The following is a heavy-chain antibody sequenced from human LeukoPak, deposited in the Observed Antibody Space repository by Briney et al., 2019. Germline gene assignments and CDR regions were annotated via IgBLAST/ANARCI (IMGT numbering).Heavy chain of an antibody. CDR3: ANSAYDSSGYYYVG. D-gene: IGHD3-22*01. CDR1: GGSITSSSYY. J-gene: IGHJ4*02. V-gene: IGHV4-39*07. CDR2: IYYTGGT. Sequence: ASETLSLTCSVSGGSITSSSYYWGWIRQPPEKGLEWIGSIYYTGGTHYSPSLKSRVTMSVDTSKNQFSLKLGSVTAADTAVYYCANSAYDSSGYYYVGWGQGTLVTVSS.